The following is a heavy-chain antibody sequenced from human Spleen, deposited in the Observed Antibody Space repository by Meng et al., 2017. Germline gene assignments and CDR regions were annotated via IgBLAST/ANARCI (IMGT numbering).Heavy chain of an antibody. D-gene: IGHD7-27*01. J-gene: IGHJ4*02. CDR1: GFTFSTYN. V-gene: IGHV3-21*02. CDR3: AGKTGESDPDS. CDR2: ISIGSSYM. Sequence: EVQLVESGGGLVKPGGFLRLSCAASGFTFSTYNMNWVRQAPWKGLEWVASISIGSSYMYYADSMKGRFTISRDNAKNSLDLQMNSLRAEDTAVYYCAGKTGESDPDSWGQGTLVTVSS.